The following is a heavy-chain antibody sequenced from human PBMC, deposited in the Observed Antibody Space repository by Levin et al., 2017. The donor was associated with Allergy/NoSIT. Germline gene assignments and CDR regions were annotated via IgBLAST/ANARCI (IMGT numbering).Heavy chain of an antibody. V-gene: IGHV3-23*01. D-gene: IGHD7-27*01. CDR1: GFTFSSYA. CDR3: ARANWGSYDY. J-gene: IGHJ4*02. CDR2: ISAGGGNT. Sequence: GGSLRLSCAASGFTFSSYAMSWVRQAPGKGLQWVSGISAGGGNTYYADSVRGRFTISRDKSKNTLYLQMSSLRAEDTAVYYCARANWGSYDYWGQGTLLTVSS.